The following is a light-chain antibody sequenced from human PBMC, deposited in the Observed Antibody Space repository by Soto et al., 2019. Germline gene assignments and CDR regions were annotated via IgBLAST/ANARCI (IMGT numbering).Light chain of an antibody. CDR2: AAS. Sequence: DIQLTQSPSSLSASVGDRVSITCRESQSIRSYLNWYQQKQGKAPKLXIYAASSLQSGVPSRFSGSGSGTDFTLTISSLQPEDFATDYCQQSYSTPRTFGQGTKVDIK. CDR3: QQSYSTPRT. CDR1: QSIRSY. J-gene: IGKJ1*01. V-gene: IGKV1-39*01.